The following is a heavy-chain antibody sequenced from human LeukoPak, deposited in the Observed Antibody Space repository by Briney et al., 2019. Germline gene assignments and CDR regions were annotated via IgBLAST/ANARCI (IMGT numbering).Heavy chain of an antibody. J-gene: IGHJ4*02. CDR1: GGPISSYY. CDR2: IYYSGST. V-gene: IGHV4-59*01. CDR3: AAERHCSSTSCYRFDY. D-gene: IGHD2-2*01. Sequence: PSETLSLTCTVSGGPISSYYWSWIRQPPGKGLEWIGYIYYSGSTNYNPSLKSRVTISVDTSKNQFSLKLSSVTAADTAVYYCAAERHCSSTSCYRFDYWGQGTLVTVSS.